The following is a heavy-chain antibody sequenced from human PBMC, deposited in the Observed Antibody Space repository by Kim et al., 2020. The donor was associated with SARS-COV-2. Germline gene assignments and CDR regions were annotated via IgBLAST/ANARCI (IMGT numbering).Heavy chain of an antibody. Sequence: ALFYADAVGGRFTTATDNAKNSLYRQMNRLRAEDTAVYYCARDLGYSFDYWGQGSLVTVSS. V-gene: IGHV3-48*04. J-gene: IGHJ4*02. CDR3: ARDLGYSFDY. CDR2: AL. D-gene: IGHD2-21*01.